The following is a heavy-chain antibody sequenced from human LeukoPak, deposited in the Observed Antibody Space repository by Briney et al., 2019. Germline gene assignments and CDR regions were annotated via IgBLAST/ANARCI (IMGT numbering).Heavy chain of an antibody. Sequence: PGGSLRLSCAASGFTFSSYAMHWVRQAPGKGLEWVAVISYDGGNKYHADSVKGRFTISRDNSKNTLYLQMNSLSAEDTAVYYCARGFCSTTSCPGWAYYYGMDVWGKGTTVTVSS. CDR3: ARGFCSTTSCPGWAYYYGMDV. CDR1: GFTFSSYA. CDR2: ISYDGGNK. J-gene: IGHJ6*04. V-gene: IGHV3-30*04. D-gene: IGHD2-2*01.